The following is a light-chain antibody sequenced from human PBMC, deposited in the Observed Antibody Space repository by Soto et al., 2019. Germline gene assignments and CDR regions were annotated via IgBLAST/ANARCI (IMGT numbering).Light chain of an antibody. V-gene: IGLV2-8*01. CDR3: SSYAGSNNFV. Sequence: QSALTQPPPASGSPGQSATIPCPGTRSDVGGYNYVSWYQQHPGKAPKLMIYEVSKRPSGVPDRFSGSKSGNTASLTVSGLQAEDEADYYCSSYAGSNNFVFGTGTKVTVL. CDR2: EVS. J-gene: IGLJ1*01. CDR1: RSDVGGYNY.